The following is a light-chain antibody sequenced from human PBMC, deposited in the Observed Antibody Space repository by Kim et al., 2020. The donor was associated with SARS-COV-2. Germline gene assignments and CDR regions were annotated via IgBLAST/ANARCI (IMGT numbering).Light chain of an antibody. J-gene: IGLJ3*02. Sequence: YELTQPPSVSVAPGKTARITCGGNNIGGKSVHWYQQKPGQAPVLVIYYDSDRPSGIPERFSGSNSGNTATLTISRVEAGDEADYYCQVWDSSSDQPVFG. CDR3: QVWDSSSDQPV. CDR1: NIGGKS. CDR2: YDS. V-gene: IGLV3-21*04.